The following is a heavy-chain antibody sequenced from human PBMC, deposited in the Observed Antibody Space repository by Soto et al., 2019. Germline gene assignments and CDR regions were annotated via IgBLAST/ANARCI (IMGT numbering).Heavy chain of an antibody. CDR3: GKGPYRGLSRVFDI. Sequence: GGTLKLPCAASAFTFSNYAVTWVRQGPRKELEWGSALSGSGGSAYYADSVKGRFTISRANSKNTLYLQMNSLRAEDTAVYYWGKGPYRGLSRVFDIWAQGIMVTV. D-gene: IGHD1-1*01. CDR1: AFTFSNYA. J-gene: IGHJ3*02. CDR2: LSGSGGSA. V-gene: IGHV3-23*01.